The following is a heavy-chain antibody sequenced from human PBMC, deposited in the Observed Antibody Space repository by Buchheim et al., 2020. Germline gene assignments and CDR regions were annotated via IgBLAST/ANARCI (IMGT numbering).Heavy chain of an antibody. CDR3: ARDQTHWGVRAFDP. CDR1: GGSFSGYY. D-gene: IGHD7-27*01. V-gene: IGHV4-34*01. J-gene: IGHJ5*02. Sequence: QVQPQQWGAGLLKPSETLSLTCAVYGGSFSGYYWSWIRQPPGKGLEWIGYIYYSGSTYYNPSLKSRVTISVDTSKNQFSLKLSSVTAADTAVYYCARDQTHWGVRAFDPWGQGTL. CDR2: IYYSGST.